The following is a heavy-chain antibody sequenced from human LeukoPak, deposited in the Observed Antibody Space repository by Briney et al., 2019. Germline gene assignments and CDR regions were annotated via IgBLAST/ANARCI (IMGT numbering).Heavy chain of an antibody. CDR1: GFTFRDYT. CDR2: VSFGSSYI. J-gene: IGHJ5*02. V-gene: IGHV3-21*01. D-gene: IGHD4-17*01. Sequence: GGSLRLSCAASGFTFRDYTMNWVRQSPGKGLQWVSYVSFGSSYISYADSLKGRFTISRDDAKSSVYLEMTSLRDEDTAVYYCARASTEYAVTDGFDTWGPGTLVTVSS. CDR3: ARASTEYAVTDGFDT.